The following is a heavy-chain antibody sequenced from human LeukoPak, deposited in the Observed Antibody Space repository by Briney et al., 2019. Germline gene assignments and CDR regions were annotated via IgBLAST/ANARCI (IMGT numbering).Heavy chain of an antibody. D-gene: IGHD6-19*01. Sequence: ASVKVSCKASGYTFTGYYMHWVRQAPGQGLEWMGWINPNSGGTNNAQKFQGRVTMARDTSISTAYMELSRLRSDDTAVYYCARGGDSSGWFYFDYWGQGTLVTVSS. CDR1: GYTFTGYY. CDR3: ARGGDSSGWFYFDY. CDR2: INPNSGGT. V-gene: IGHV1-2*02. J-gene: IGHJ4*02.